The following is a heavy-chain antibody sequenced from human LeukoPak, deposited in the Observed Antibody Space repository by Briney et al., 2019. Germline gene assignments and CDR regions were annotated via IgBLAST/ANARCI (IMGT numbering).Heavy chain of an antibody. CDR3: AREGIAAADTRYYGMDV. CDR1: GYTFTSYY. Sequence: ASVKVSCKASGYTFTSYYMHWVRQAPGQGLEWMGIINPSGGSTSYAQKFQGRATMTRDTSTSTVYMELSSLRSEDTAVYYCAREGIAAADTRYYGMDVWGQGTTVTVSS. CDR2: INPSGGST. D-gene: IGHD6-13*01. J-gene: IGHJ6*02. V-gene: IGHV1-46*01.